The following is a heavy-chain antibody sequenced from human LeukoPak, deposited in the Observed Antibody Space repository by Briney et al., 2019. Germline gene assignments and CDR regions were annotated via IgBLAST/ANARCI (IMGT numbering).Heavy chain of an antibody. CDR1: GYTFTGYY. CDR3: ARKRWFGELSSDY. J-gene: IGHJ4*02. Sequence: ASVKVSCKASGYTFTGYYMHWVRQAPGQGLEWMGWINSNSGGTNYAQKFQGRVTMTRDTSISTAYMELSRLRSDDTAVYYCARKRWFGELSSDYWGQGTLVTVSS. CDR2: INSNSGGT. D-gene: IGHD3-10*01. V-gene: IGHV1-2*02.